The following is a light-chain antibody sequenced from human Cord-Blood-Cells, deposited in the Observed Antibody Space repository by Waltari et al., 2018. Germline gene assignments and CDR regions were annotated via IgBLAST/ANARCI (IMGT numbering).Light chain of an antibody. CDR2: LNSDGSH. CDR3: QTWGSGNV. J-gene: IGLJ3*02. Sequence: QLVLTQSPSASASLGASVKLTCTLSSGHSSYAIAWHQQQPAKGPRHLMKLNSDGSHSKGDGIRDRFSGCSSGDERYLTVCSVEDEDEDDCCCQTWGSGNVFGGGTKLTVL. V-gene: IGLV4-69*01. CDR1: SGHSSYA.